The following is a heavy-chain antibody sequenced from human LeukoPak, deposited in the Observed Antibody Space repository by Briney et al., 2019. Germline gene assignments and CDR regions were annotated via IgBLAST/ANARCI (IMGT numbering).Heavy chain of an antibody. CDR1: GYTFTGYY. V-gene: IGHV1-2*02. CDR2: INPNSGGT. Sequence: GASVKVSCKASGYTFTGYYMHWVRQAPGQGLEWMGWINPNSGGTNYAQKFQGRVTITADESTSTAYMELSSLRSEDTAVYYCARDRSSIVVVPAAQIESFDYWGQGTLVTVSS. D-gene: IGHD2-2*01. J-gene: IGHJ4*02. CDR3: ARDRSSIVVVPAAQIESFDY.